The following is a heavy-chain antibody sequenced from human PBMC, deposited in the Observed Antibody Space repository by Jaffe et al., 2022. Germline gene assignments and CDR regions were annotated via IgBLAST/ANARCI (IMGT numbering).Heavy chain of an antibody. J-gene: IGHJ4*02. D-gene: IGHD3-10*01. Sequence: EVQLVESGGGLVKPGGSLRLSCAASGFTFSSYSMNWVRQAPGKGLEWVSSISSSSSYIYYADSVKGRFTISRDNAKNSLYLQMNSLRAEDTAVYYCARGVWFRESFYYFDYWGQGTLVTVSS. CDR3: ARGVWFRESFYYFDY. CDR1: GFTFSSYS. V-gene: IGHV3-21*01. CDR2: ISSSSSYI.